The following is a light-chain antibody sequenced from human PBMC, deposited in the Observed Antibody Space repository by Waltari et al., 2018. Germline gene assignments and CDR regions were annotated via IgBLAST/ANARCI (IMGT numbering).Light chain of an antibody. V-gene: IGKV1-5*03. CDR2: KAY. CDR1: QSISSW. CDR3: QQYKSPPWT. Sequence: DIQMTQSPSTLSASVGDRVTITCRASQSISSWLAWYQQKPGKAPNLLILKAYTLENGVPSRFSGSGSGTEFTLTINSLQPDDFATYFCQQYKSPPWTFGQGTKVDI. J-gene: IGKJ1*01.